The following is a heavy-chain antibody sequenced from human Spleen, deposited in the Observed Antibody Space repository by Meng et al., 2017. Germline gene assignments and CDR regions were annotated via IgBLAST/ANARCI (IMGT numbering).Heavy chain of an antibody. D-gene: IGHD6-13*01. CDR3: ARVSLQATIAAAGVVWFDP. CDR1: GGSTSSSNW. CDR2: SYHSGST. Sequence: QVQLQESGPGLVKPSGTLSLTCAASGGSTSSSNWWSWVRQPPGKGMEWIGESYHSGSTNYNPSLKSRVTISVDKSKNQFSLKLSSVTAADTAVYYCARVSLQATIAAAGVVWFDPWGQGTLVTVSS. J-gene: IGHJ5*02. V-gene: IGHV4-4*02.